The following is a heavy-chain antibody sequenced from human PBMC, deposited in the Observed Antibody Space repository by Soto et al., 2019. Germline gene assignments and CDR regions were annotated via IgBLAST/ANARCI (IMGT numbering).Heavy chain of an antibody. J-gene: IGHJ3*02. CDR1: GFTFSSYA. CDR2: ISGSGGST. Sequence: EVQLLESGGGLVQPGGSLRLSCAASGFTFSSYAMSWVRQAPGKGLEWVSAISGSGGSTYYADSVKGRFTISRDNSKNTLYLQMNSLRAEDTAVYYCAKDRGVDIAVAYHLDAFDIWGQGTMVTVSS. CDR3: AKDRGVDIAVAYHLDAFDI. D-gene: IGHD6-19*01. V-gene: IGHV3-23*01.